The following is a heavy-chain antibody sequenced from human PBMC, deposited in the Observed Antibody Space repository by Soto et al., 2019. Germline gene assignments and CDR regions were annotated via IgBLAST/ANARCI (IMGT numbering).Heavy chain of an antibody. D-gene: IGHD2-15*01. Sequence: PSETLSLTCTVSGGSISSGGYYWSWIRQHPGKGLEGIGYIYYSGSTYYNPSLKSRVTISVDTSKNQFFLKLSSVTAADTAVYYCARVARGQGYCSGGSCYGWFDPWGQGTLVTVS. V-gene: IGHV4-31*03. CDR1: GGSISSGGYY. CDR2: IYYSGST. J-gene: IGHJ5*02. CDR3: ARVARGQGYCSGGSCYGWFDP.